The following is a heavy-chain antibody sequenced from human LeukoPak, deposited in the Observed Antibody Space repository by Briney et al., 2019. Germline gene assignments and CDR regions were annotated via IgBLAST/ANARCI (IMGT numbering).Heavy chain of an antibody. CDR1: GFTFSSYA. Sequence: GGSLRLSCAASGFTFSSYAMSWVRQAPGKGLEWVSAISGSGGSTYYADSVKGRFTVSRDNSKNTLYLQMNSLRAEDTAVYYCAKDPGYSYGYASDYWGQGTLVTVSS. J-gene: IGHJ4*02. V-gene: IGHV3-23*01. D-gene: IGHD5-18*01. CDR3: AKDPGYSYGYASDY. CDR2: ISGSGGST.